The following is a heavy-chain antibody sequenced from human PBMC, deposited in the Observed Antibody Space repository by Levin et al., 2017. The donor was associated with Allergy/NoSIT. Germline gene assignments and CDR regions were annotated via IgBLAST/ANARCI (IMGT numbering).Heavy chain of an antibody. J-gene: IGHJ6*02. CDR1: GFTFSSYG. D-gene: IGHD6-6*01. CDR3: AKSIFRYSSSSGYGYYYYGMDV. V-gene: IGHV3-30*18. CDR2: ISYDGSNK. Sequence: GGSLRLSCAASGFTFSSYGMHWVRQAPGKGLEWVAVISYDGSNKYYADSVKGRFTISRDNSKNTLYLQMNSLRAEDTAVYYCAKSIFRYSSSSGYGYYYYGMDVWGQGTTVTVSS.